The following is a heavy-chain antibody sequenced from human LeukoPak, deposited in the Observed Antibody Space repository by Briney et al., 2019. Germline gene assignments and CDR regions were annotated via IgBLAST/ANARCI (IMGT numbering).Heavy chain of an antibody. V-gene: IGHV3-11*01. CDR2: ISSSGGTI. J-gene: IGHJ5*02. CDR3: ARAYNSGWSLPFDP. CDR1: GFTFSDYY. D-gene: IGHD6-19*01. Sequence: PGGSLRLSCAASGFTFSDYYMSWIRQAPGKGLEWVSYISSSGGTISHADSVKGRFTISRDNAKNSLYLQMNSLSAEDTAVYYCARAYNSGWSLPFDPWGQGTLVTVSS.